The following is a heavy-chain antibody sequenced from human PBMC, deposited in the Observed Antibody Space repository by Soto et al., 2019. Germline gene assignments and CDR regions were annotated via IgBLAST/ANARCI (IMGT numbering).Heavy chain of an antibody. V-gene: IGHV1-3*05. CDR2: FNAGNGNT. D-gene: IGHD2-21*02. CDR1: GYTFTSYA. J-gene: IGHJ4*02. CDR3: ARSIVVVTALDY. Sequence: QVQLVQSGAEEKKPGASGKVSCKASGYTFTSYAMHWVRQAPGQRLEWMGGFNAGNGNTKYSQKFQGRVTITRDTSASTAYMELSSLRSEDTAVYYCARSIVVVTALDYWGQGTLVTVSS.